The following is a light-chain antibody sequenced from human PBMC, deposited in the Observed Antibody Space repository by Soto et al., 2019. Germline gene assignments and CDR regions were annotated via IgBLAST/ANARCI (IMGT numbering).Light chain of an antibody. Sequence: IVMTQSPGTLSLSPGERATLSCRASQTINYDFLGWYQQKPGQPPRLLIFAASSRATGIPDRFSGSGSGTDFTLTISRLEPGDFGVYYCQQYGSSPPYTFGQGTKLDIK. CDR1: QTINYDF. V-gene: IGKV3-20*01. CDR3: QQYGSSPPYT. J-gene: IGKJ2*01. CDR2: AAS.